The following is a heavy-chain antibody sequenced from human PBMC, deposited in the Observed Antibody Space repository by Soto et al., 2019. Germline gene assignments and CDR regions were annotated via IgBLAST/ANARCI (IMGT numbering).Heavy chain of an antibody. D-gene: IGHD1-26*01. CDR1: GFTFSSYV. Sequence: GGSLRLSCAASGFTFSSYVMHWVRQAPGKGLEWVAVITYDGNTKKYANSVKGRFTIARDNSWNTLYLQMNSLSPEDVGVYYCARDPVTGSPDYFDFWGQGTLVTVSS. V-gene: IGHV3-30-3*01. CDR2: ITYDGNTK. J-gene: IGHJ4*02. CDR3: ARDPVTGSPDYFDF.